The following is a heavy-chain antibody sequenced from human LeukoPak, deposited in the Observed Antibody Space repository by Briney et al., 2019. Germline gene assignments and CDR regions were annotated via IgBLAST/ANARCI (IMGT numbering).Heavy chain of an antibody. J-gene: IGHJ3*02. D-gene: IGHD5-18*01. CDR1: GFIFSTYG. Sequence: PGGSLRLSCAASGFIFSTYGMHWVRQAPGKGLEWVAVISYDGSNKYYADSVKGRFTISRDNSKNTLYLQMNSLRAEDTAVYYCAKAYSYGYDAFDIWGQGTMVTVSS. CDR3: AKAYSYGYDAFDI. CDR2: ISYDGSNK. V-gene: IGHV3-30*18.